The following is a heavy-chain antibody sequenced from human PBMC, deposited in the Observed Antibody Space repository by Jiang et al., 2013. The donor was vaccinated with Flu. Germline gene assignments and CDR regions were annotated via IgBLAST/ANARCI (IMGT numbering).Heavy chain of an antibody. D-gene: IGHD2-2*01. J-gene: IGHJ6*03. CDR2: IYTSGAT. CDR3: ARGDIVVVPATIQHLSYYYYMDV. Sequence: VQLVESGPGLVKPSETLSLTCTVSGGSISSYCWSWIRQPPGKGLEWIGYIYTSGATNYNPSLRSRVTISVDTSKNQFSLKLSSVTAADTAVYYCARGDIVVVPATIQHLSYYYYMDVWGK. CDR1: GGSISSYC. V-gene: IGHV4-4*09.